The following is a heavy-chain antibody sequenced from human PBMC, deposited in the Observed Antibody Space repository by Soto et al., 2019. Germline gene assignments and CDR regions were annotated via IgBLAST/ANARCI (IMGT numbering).Heavy chain of an antibody. J-gene: IGHJ6*02. CDR2: MNPNSGNT. D-gene: IGHD3-10*01. CDR1: GYTFTSYD. Sequence: ASVKVSFKASGYTFTSYDINWVRQATGQGLEWMGWMNPNSGNTGYAQKFQGRVTMTRNTSISTAYMELSSLRSEDTAVYYCARMGVGFGELFTYYYGMDVWGQGTTVTVPS. V-gene: IGHV1-8*01. CDR3: ARMGVGFGELFTYYYGMDV.